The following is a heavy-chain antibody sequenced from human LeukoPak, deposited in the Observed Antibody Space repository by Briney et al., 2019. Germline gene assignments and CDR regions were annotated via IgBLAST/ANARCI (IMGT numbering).Heavy chain of an antibody. CDR2: VSGSGGST. D-gene: IGHD5-12*01. J-gene: IGHJ4*02. CDR1: GFTVITND. CDR3: AKDLDIVATITGN. V-gene: IGHV3-23*01. Sequence: HPGGSLRLSCAASGFTVITNDMTWVRQAPGKGLEWVSGVSGSGGSTYYADSVKGRFTISRDNSKNTLYLQMNSLRAEDTAVYYCAKDLDIVATITGNWGQGTLVTVSS.